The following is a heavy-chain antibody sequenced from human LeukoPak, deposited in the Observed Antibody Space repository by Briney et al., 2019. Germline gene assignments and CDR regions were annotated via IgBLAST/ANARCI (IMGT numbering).Heavy chain of an antibody. CDR1: GFTFSSYA. Sequence: GGSLRLSCAASGFTFSSYAMSWVRQAPGKGLEWVAVISYDGSNKYYADSVKGRFTISRDNSKNTLYLQMNSLRAEDTAVYYCALVVVVAATGAFDIWGQGTMVTVSS. CDR3: ALVVVVAATGAFDI. V-gene: IGHV3-30*01. CDR2: ISYDGSNK. J-gene: IGHJ3*02. D-gene: IGHD2-15*01.